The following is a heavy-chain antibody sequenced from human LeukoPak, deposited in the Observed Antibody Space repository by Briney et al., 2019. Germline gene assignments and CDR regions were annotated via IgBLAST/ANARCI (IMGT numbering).Heavy chain of an antibody. J-gene: IGHJ4*02. CDR2: ISAYNGNT. D-gene: IGHD2-21*02. Sequence: ASVKVSCKASGYTFTSYGISWVRQAPGQGLEWMGWISAYNGNTNYAQKLQGRGTMTTDTSTSTAYMELRSLRSDDTAVYYCARRIVVVTATWDYYFDYWGQGTLVTVSS. CDR1: GYTFTSYG. CDR3: ARRIVVVTATWDYYFDY. V-gene: IGHV1-18*01.